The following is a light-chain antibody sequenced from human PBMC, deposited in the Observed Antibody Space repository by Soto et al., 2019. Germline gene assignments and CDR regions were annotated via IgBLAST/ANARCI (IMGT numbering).Light chain of an antibody. CDR2: SAS. CDR1: QGITSW. V-gene: IGKV1-12*01. J-gene: IGKJ4*01. CDR3: QQTNSFPLT. Sequence: DLQMTQSPSYVPASVGDRVTITCRASQGITSWLAWYQQKPGKAPKLLIYSASSLQSGVPSRFSGSGSGTYFTLTISSLQPEDFATYYYQQTNSFPLTFGGGTKVEIK.